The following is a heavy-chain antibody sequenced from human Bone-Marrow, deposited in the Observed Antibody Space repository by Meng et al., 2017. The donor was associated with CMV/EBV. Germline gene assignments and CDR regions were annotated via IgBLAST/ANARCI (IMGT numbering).Heavy chain of an antibody. Sequence: ASGFTFSSNAMSWVRQGLGKGLEWVSYMSRSGSTIWYADSVQGRFTISRDNAKNSLYLQMNSLSAEDTAVYYCARTPPAAIGWYFDLWGRGTLVTVSS. CDR2: MSRSGSTI. J-gene: IGHJ2*01. CDR3: ARTPPAAIGWYFDL. D-gene: IGHD2-2*01. CDR1: GFTFSSNA. V-gene: IGHV3-11*01.